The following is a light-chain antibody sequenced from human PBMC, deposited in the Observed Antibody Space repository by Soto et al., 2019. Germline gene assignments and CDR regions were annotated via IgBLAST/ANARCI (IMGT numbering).Light chain of an antibody. Sequence: EVVMTQSPATLSLSPGERATLSCRASQSVSSYLAWYQQKPGQAPRLLIYEASNRATGIPARFSGSGSGTEFTLTFNSLQPEDFAVYYCQQYYNWPRTFGQGTKVDIK. CDR3: QQYYNWPRT. J-gene: IGKJ1*01. V-gene: IGKV3D-15*01. CDR1: QSVSSY. CDR2: EAS.